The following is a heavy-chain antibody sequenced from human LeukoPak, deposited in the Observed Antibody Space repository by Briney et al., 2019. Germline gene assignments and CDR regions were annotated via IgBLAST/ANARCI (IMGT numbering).Heavy chain of an antibody. CDR2: INPNSGGT. V-gene: IGHV1-2*02. J-gene: IGHJ6*03. CDR3: ARESAETTVNHSYYYYYMDV. CDR1: GYTFTGYY. D-gene: IGHD4-11*01. Sequence: GASVKVSCKASGYTFTGYYMHWVRQAPGQGLEWMGWINPNSGGTNYAQKFQGRVTMTRDTSISTAYMELSRLRSDDTAVYYCARESAETTVNHSYYYYYMDVWGKGTTVTVSS.